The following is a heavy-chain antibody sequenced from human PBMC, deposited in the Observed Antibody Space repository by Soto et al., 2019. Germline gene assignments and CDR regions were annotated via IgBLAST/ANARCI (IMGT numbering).Heavy chain of an antibody. CDR1: GFRLNDYG. Sequence: QVQLVASGGGVVQPGRFLRLSCAASGFRLNDYGMHWVRQPPGKGLEWVAVISYDGRNKYYTDSVRGRFTISRDISKGTLYLQMNSLRPEDTAVYYCAKSNRGAYDTPDFWGQGTLVTVSP. CDR3: AKSNRGAYDTPDF. V-gene: IGHV3-30*18. D-gene: IGHD3-22*01. J-gene: IGHJ4*02. CDR2: ISYDGRNK.